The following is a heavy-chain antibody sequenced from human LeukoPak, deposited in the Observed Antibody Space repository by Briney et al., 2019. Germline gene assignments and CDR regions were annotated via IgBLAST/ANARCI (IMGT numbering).Heavy chain of an antibody. D-gene: IGHD2-2*01. Sequence: GGSLRLSCAASGFTFSSYGMSWVRQAPGKGLEWVSGISGSGGSTYSADSVKGRFTISRDNSKNTLYLQMNSLRAEDTAVYYCARDPVPGAPYYFDYWGQGTLVTVSS. J-gene: IGHJ4*02. CDR1: GFTFSSYG. CDR3: ARDPVPGAPYYFDY. CDR2: ISGSGGST. V-gene: IGHV3-23*01.